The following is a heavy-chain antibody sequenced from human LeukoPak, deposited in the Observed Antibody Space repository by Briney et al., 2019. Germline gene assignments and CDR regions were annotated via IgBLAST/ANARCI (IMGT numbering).Heavy chain of an antibody. J-gene: IGHJ4*02. D-gene: IGHD6-13*01. V-gene: IGHV4-34*01. CDR3: ARGPGIAAAGNFDY. Sequence: PSETLSLTCAVYGGSFSGYYWSWIRQPPGKGLEWIGEINHRGSTNYNPSLTSRVTIPVDTSKKQFSLKLRSVTAADTAVYYCARGPGIAAAGNFDYWGQGTLVIVSS. CDR1: GGSFSGYY. CDR2: INHRGST.